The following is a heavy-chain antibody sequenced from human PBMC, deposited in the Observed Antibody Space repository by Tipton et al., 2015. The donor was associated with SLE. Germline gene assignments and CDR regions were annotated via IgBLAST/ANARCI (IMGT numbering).Heavy chain of an antibody. V-gene: IGHV4-59*11. Sequence: TLSLTCTVSYGSISDHYWTRIRQPPGKGLEWLGYMHDSGRNNYNPSLKSRVTMSVDTAKNQFSLKLSTVAAADTAVYYCARESARDGVGGRQGYFDLWGRGTLVTVSS. J-gene: IGHJ2*01. CDR2: MHDSGRN. D-gene: IGHD2-8*01. CDR3: ARESARDGVGGRQGYFDL. CDR1: YGSISDHY.